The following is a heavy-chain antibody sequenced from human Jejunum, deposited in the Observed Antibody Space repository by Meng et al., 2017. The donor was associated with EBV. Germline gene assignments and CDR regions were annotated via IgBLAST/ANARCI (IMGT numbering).Heavy chain of an antibody. CDR1: GYRCTTYF. CDR3: ARIRYGTGTDWFDP. J-gene: IGHJ5*02. Sequence: GQAWCEVKKPGASVRVSCKASGYRCTTYFIHWVRQAPGQGLEWMGRINCNNGDTDYAQKFQDRVTMTRDTSITTAYMDLTGLTSNDTAFYYCARIRYGTGTDWFDPWGQGTLVTVSS. V-gene: IGHV1-2*06. CDR2: INCNNGDT. D-gene: IGHD3-10*01.